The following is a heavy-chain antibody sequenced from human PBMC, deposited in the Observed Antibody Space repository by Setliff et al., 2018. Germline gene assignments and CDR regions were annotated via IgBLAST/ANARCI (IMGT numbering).Heavy chain of an antibody. CDR3: ARDRGYSSSRYLWFDP. Sequence: SETLSLTCAVSGYSISSGYYWGWIRQPPGKGLEWIGSIYHSGSTYYNPSLKSRVTISVDTSKNQFSLKLSSVTAADTAVYYCARDRGYSSSRYLWFDPWGQGTLVTVSS. J-gene: IGHJ5*02. CDR1: GYSISSGYY. V-gene: IGHV4-38-2*02. CDR2: IYHSGST. D-gene: IGHD6-13*01.